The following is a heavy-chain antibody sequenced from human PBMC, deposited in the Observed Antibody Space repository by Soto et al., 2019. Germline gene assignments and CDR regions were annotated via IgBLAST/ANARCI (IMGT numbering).Heavy chain of an antibody. J-gene: IGHJ6*02. CDR1: GYTFTGYY. CDR3: ARDAREGLEWLSPGDYYYYGMDV. CDR2: INPNSGGT. V-gene: IGHV1-2*02. D-gene: IGHD3-3*01. Sequence: ASVKVSCKASGYTFTGYYMHWVRQAPGQGLEWMGWINPNSGGTNYAQKFQGRVTMTRDTSISTAYMELSRLRSDDTAVYYCARDAREGLEWLSPGDYYYYGMDVWGQGTTVTVS.